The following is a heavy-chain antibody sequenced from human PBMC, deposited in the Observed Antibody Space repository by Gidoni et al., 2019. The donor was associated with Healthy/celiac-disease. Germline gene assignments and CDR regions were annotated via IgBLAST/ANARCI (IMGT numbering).Heavy chain of an antibody. J-gene: IGHJ6*02. CDR3: ARDRGVGYDLTPYYYYYGMDV. CDR1: GGSISSGGYY. V-gene: IGHV4-31*03. D-gene: IGHD5-12*01. CDR2: IYYSGST. Sequence: QVQLQESGPGLVKPSQTLSLTCTVSGGSISSGGYYWSWIRQHPGKGLEWIGYIYYSGSTYYNPSLKSRVTISVDTSKNQFSLKLSSVTAADTAVYYCARDRGVGYDLTPYYYYYGMDVWGQGTTVTVSS.